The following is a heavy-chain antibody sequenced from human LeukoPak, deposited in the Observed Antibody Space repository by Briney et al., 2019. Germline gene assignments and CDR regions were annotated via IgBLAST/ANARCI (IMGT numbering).Heavy chain of an antibody. CDR3: ARGLGYGDGPDYFDY. J-gene: IGHJ4*02. CDR1: GGSFSGYY. Sequence: SETLSLTCAVYGGSFSGYYWSWIRQPPGKGLEWIGEINHSGSTNYNPSLKSRVTISVDTSKNQFSLKLSSVTAADTAVYYCARGLGYGDGPDYFDYWGQGTLVTVSS. D-gene: IGHD3-10*01. V-gene: IGHV4-34*01. CDR2: INHSGST.